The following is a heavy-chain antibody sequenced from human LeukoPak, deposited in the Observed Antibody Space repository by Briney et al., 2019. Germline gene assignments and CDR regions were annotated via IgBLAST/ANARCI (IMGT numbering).Heavy chain of an antibody. CDR1: GGTFSSYA. J-gene: IGHJ5*02. CDR2: IIPIFGTA. CDR3: ARGLITMVRGVSNNWFDP. D-gene: IGHD3-10*01. Sequence: ASVKVSCKASGGTFSSYAISWVRQAPGQGLEWVGGIIPIFGTANYAQKFQGRVTITADESTSTAYMELSSLRSEDTAVYYCARGLITMVRGVSNNWFDPWGQGTLVTVSS. V-gene: IGHV1-69*13.